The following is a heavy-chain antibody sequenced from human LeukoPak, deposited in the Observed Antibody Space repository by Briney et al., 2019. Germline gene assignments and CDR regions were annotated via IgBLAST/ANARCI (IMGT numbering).Heavy chain of an antibody. CDR1: GYTFTSYG. V-gene: IGHV1-18*01. CDR3: ARDQVTQSPDYYYYGMDV. J-gene: IGHJ6*02. CDR2: ISAYNGNT. Sequence: ASVKVSCKASGYTFTSYGISWVRQAPGQGLEWMGWISAYNGNTNYAQKLQGRVTMTTDTSTSTAYMELRSLRSDDTAVYYCARDQVTQSPDYYYYGMDVWGQGTTVTVSS. D-gene: IGHD2-21*02.